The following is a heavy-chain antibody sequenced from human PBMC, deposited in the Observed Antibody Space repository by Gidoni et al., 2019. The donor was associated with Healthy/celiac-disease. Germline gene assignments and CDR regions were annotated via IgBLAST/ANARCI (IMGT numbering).Heavy chain of an antibody. CDR1: GFTFSSYA. Sequence: QVQLVESGGGVVQPGRSLRLPCAASGFTFSSYAMHWVRQAPGKGLEWVAVISYDGSNKYYADSVKGRFTISRDNSKNTLYLQMNSLRAEDTAVYYCARDSTVTLDYWGQGTLVTVSS. CDR2: ISYDGSNK. CDR3: ARDSTVTLDY. J-gene: IGHJ4*02. V-gene: IGHV3-30-3*01. D-gene: IGHD4-17*01.